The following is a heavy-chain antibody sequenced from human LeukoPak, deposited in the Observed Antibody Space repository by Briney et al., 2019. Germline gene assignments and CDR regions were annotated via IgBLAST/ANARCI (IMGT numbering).Heavy chain of an antibody. J-gene: IGHJ4*02. D-gene: IGHD3-10*01. Sequence: ASLKVSCKASGYSFIDYYIHWVRQAPGQGLEWMGWVNPHSGGTKFAQKFQGRVTMTRDTSINTAYMEVSSLRSDDTAVYYCAGDIGDYYGSGSYWLLWGQGTLVTVAS. CDR2: VNPHSGGT. V-gene: IGHV1-2*02. CDR3: AGDIGDYYGSGSYWLL. CDR1: GYSFIDYY.